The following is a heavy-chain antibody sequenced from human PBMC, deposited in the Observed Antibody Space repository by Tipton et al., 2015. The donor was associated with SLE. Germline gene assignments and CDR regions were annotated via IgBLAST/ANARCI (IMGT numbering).Heavy chain of an antibody. Sequence: SLRLSCAASGFTFSNSWMTWVRQAPGKGLEWLANIKQDGSEKYYVDAVKGRFTISRDNAKNSLYLQMNSLRVEDTAVYYCARDLHWGFDYWGQGTLVTVSS. J-gene: IGHJ4*02. CDR1: GFTFSNSW. CDR3: ARDLHWGFDY. V-gene: IGHV3-7*01. D-gene: IGHD3-16*01. CDR2: IKQDGSEK.